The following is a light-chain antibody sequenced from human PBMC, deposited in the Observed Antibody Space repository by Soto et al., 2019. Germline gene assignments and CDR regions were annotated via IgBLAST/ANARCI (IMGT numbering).Light chain of an antibody. Sequence: EIVLTQSQATLSLSPGERVTLSCRASQSVSNYLAWYQPTPGQAPRLLVSAASNRATGIPARFSGSGSGTDFTLTISSLEPEDFGVFYCQQRFDWPKITGGQGTRREIK. V-gene: IGKV3-11*01. CDR2: AAS. CDR3: QQRFDWPKIT. J-gene: IGKJ5*01. CDR1: QSVSNY.